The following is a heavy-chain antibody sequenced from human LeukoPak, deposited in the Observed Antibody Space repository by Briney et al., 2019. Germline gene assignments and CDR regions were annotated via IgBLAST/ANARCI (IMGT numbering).Heavy chain of an antibody. CDR2: ISYDGSSK. Sequence: PGGSLRLSCAASGFTFSSYGIHWVRQSPGKGLEWVAVISYDGSSKYYADSVKGRFTISRDNSKNTPYLQMNSLRAEDTAVYYCAKDKVERYYFDYWGQGTLVTVSS. D-gene: IGHD1-1*01. J-gene: IGHJ4*02. V-gene: IGHV3-30*18. CDR1: GFTFSSYG. CDR3: AKDKVERYYFDY.